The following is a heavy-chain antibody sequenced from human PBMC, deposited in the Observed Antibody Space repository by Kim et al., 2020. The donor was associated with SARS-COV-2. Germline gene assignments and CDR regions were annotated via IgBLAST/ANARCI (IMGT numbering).Heavy chain of an antibody. J-gene: IGHJ4*02. CDR1: GYTFTSYG. D-gene: IGHD6-19*01. Sequence: ASVKVSCKASGYTFTSYGISWVRQAPGQGLEWMGWISAYNGNTNYAQKLQGRVTMTTDTSTSTAYMELRSLRSDDTAVYYCARDRSGIAVAGTGVDYWGQGTLVTVSS. CDR2: ISAYNGNT. CDR3: ARDRSGIAVAGTGVDY. V-gene: IGHV1-18*01.